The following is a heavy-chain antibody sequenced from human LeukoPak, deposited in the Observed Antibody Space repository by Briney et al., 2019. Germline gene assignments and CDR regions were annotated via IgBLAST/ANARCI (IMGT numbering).Heavy chain of an antibody. Sequence: SETLSLTCAVYGGSFSGYYWSWIRHPPGKGLEWIGEINHSGSTNYNPSLKSRVTISVDRSKNQFSLKLSSVTAADTAVYYCARGFSTDAFDIWGQGTMVTVSS. CDR3: ARGFSTDAFDI. J-gene: IGHJ3*02. V-gene: IGHV4-34*01. D-gene: IGHD2-2*01. CDR1: GGSFSGYY. CDR2: INHSGST.